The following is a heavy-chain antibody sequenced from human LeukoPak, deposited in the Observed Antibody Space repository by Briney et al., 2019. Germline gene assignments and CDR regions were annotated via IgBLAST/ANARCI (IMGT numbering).Heavy chain of an antibody. V-gene: IGHV4-39*07. Sequence: SETLSLTCTVSDGSISSNGDYWGWIRQPPGKGLEWIGSIYYSGSTYYNPSLKSRVTISLDTSKNQFSLKLSSVTAADTAVYYCAREGSSGWSYWGQGTLVTVSS. CDR2: IYYSGST. J-gene: IGHJ4*02. D-gene: IGHD6-19*01. CDR3: AREGSSGWSY. CDR1: DGSISSNGDY.